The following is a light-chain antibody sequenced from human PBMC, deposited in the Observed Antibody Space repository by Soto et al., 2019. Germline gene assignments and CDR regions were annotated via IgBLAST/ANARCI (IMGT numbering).Light chain of an antibody. J-gene: IGKJ4*01. Sequence: EIVLTQSPGPLTLSPGERATLSCRSSQSVKSSYLAWYQQKAGQPPRLIIYGASTRATGIPDRFIGSGSGTDFTLTISRMEPEDFAVFYCQQYGSSPLTFGGGTKVDIK. CDR2: GAS. CDR1: QSVKSSY. V-gene: IGKV3-20*01. CDR3: QQYGSSPLT.